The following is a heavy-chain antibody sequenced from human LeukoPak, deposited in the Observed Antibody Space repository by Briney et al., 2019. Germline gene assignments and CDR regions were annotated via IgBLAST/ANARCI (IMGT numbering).Heavy chain of an antibody. J-gene: IGHJ4*02. Sequence: GGSLRLSCAASGFTFSSYWMSWVRQAPGKGLEWVANIKQDGSEKYYVDSVKGRFTISRDNDKNQLYLQMNSLRAEDPAVYSCARGLVVVAATLGYWGQGTLVTVSS. CDR1: GFTFSSYW. CDR2: IKQDGSEK. CDR3: ARGLVVVAATLGY. D-gene: IGHD2-15*01. V-gene: IGHV3-7*01.